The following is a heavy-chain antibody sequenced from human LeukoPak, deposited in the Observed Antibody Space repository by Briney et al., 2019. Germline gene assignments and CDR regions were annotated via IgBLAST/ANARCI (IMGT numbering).Heavy chain of an antibody. J-gene: IGHJ4*02. CDR1: GFTFSGSA. V-gene: IGHV3-73*01. D-gene: IGHD3-22*01. Sequence: GGSLRLSCAASGFTFSGSAMHWVRQASGKGLEWVGRIRSKANSYATAYAASVKGRFTISRDDSKNTAYLQMNSLKTEDTAVYYCMSRIVVHLDYWGQGTLVTVSS. CDR2: IRSKANSYAT. CDR3: MSRIVVHLDY.